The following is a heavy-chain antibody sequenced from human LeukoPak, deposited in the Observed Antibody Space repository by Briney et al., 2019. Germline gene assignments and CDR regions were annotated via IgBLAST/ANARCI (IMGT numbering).Heavy chain of an antibody. V-gene: IGHV3-21*01. D-gene: IGHD3-9*01. CDR1: GFTFSSYS. J-gene: IGHJ3*02. CDR2: ISSSSSYI. Sequence: GGSLRLSCAASGFTFSSYSMNWVRQAPGKGLEWVSCISSSSSYIYYADTVKGRFTISRDNAKNSLYLQMSSLRAEDTAVYYCARDILTGAGGYPYAFDIWGQGTMVTVSS. CDR3: ARDILTGAGGYPYAFDI.